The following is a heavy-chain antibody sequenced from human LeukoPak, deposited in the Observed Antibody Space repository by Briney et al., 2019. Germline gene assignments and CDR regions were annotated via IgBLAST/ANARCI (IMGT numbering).Heavy chain of an antibody. Sequence: PSETLSLTCTVSGGSISSGDYYWSWIRQPPGKGLEWIGYIYYSGSTYYNPSLKSRVTTSVDTSKNQFSLKLSSVAAADTAVYYCARDLGGSSFTRDWGQGTLVTVSS. V-gene: IGHV4-30-4*01. J-gene: IGHJ4*02. D-gene: IGHD2-2*01. CDR1: GGSISSGDYY. CDR3: ARDLGGSSFTRD. CDR2: IYYSGST.